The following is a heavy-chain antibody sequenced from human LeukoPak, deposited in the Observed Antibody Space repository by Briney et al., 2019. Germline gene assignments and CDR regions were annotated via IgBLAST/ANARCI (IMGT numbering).Heavy chain of an antibody. J-gene: IGHJ3*02. CDR2: IYYSGST. Sequence: SETLSLTCTVSGGSISSYYWSWIRQPPGKGLEWIGYIYYSGSTNYNPSLKSRVTISVDTSKNQFSLKLSSVTAADTAVYYCARPYGIAAGAFDIWGQGTMVTVSS. V-gene: IGHV4-59*08. D-gene: IGHD6-13*01. CDR1: GGSISSYY. CDR3: ARPYGIAAGAFDI.